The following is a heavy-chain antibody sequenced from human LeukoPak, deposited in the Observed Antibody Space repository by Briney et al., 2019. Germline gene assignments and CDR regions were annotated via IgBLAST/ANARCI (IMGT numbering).Heavy chain of an antibody. CDR1: GFTFSSYS. D-gene: IGHD1-26*01. J-gene: IGHJ3*02. Sequence: GGSLRLFCAASGFTFSSYSMNWVCQGPGKGLEWVSSISSSSSYIYYADSVKGRFTISRDNAKNSLYLQMNSLRAEDTAVYYCARFPSGRHIVGATSGVFDIWGQRTMVTVSS. CDR3: ARFPSGRHIVGATSGVFDI. V-gene: IGHV3-21*01. CDR2: ISSSSSYI.